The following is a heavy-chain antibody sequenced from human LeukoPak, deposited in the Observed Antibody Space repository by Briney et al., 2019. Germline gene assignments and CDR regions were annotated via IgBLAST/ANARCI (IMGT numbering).Heavy chain of an antibody. J-gene: IGHJ4*02. V-gene: IGHV3-74*01. D-gene: IGHD3-16*01. Sequence: PGGSLRLSCATSGITFSDYWIHWVRQTPGKGLVWVSQITQDGSVTNYADSVKGRFTISRDNVKNTVYLQMNSLRAEDTAVYYCATDDYRGLGYWGQGTLVTVSS. CDR1: GITFSDYW. CDR2: ITQDGSVT. CDR3: ATDDYRGLGY.